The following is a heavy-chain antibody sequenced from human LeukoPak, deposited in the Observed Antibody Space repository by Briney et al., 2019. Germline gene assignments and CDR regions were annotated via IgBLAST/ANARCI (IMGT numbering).Heavy chain of an antibody. J-gene: IGHJ6*02. CDR3: AIPLTPYGGYYYGMDV. CDR2: IYPGDSDT. V-gene: IGHV5-51*01. D-gene: IGHD4-17*01. CDR1: GYSFTSYW. Sequence: RGESLKISCKGSGYSFTSYWIGWVRQMPGKGLEWMGIIYPGDSDTRYSPSFQGQVTISTDKSISTAYLQWSSLKASDTAMYYCAIPLTPYGGYYYGMDVWGQGTTVTVSS.